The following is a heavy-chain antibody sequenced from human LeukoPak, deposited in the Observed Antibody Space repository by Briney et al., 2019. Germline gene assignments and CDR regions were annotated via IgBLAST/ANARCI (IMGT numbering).Heavy chain of an antibody. CDR3: ASRDPYYDILTGYYEYYYYGMDV. CDR1: GYTFTGYY. V-gene: IGHV1-2*02. J-gene: IGHJ6*02. D-gene: IGHD3-9*01. CDR2: INPNSGGT. Sequence: ATVKVSCKASGYTFTGYYMHWVRQAPGQGLEWMGWINPNSGGTNYAQKFQGRVTMTRDTSISTAYMELSRLRSDDTAVYYCASRDPYYDILTGYYEYYYYGMDVWGQGTTVTVSS.